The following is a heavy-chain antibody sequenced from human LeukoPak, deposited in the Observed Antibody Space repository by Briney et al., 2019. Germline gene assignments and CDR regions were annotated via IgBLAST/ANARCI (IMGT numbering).Heavy chain of an antibody. V-gene: IGHV3-7*04. Sequence: GGSLRLSCAASGFTFSNYWMSWVRQAPGKGLEFMANIKEAGSEKYYVDSVKGRFTISRDNDKNSVHLQMNNLRAEDTAVYYCSRGGGMRSWYDFDYWGQGILVTVSS. D-gene: IGHD6-13*01. CDR2: IKEAGSEK. CDR3: SRGGGMRSWYDFDY. J-gene: IGHJ4*02. CDR1: GFTFSNYW.